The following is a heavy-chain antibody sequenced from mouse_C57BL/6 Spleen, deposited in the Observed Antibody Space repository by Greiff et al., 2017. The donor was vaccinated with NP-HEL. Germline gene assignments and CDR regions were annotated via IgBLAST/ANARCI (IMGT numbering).Heavy chain of an antibody. CDR3: ARRETAQASAWFAY. CDR1: GYTFTSYW. D-gene: IGHD3-2*02. V-gene: IGHV1-69*01. J-gene: IGHJ3*01. Sequence: QVQLQQPGAELVMPGASVKLSCKASGYTFTSYWMHWVKQRPGQGLEWIGEIDPSDSYTNYNQKFKGKSTLTVDKSSSTAYMQLISLTSEDSAVYYCARRETAQASAWFAYWGQGTLVTVSA. CDR2: IDPSDSYT.